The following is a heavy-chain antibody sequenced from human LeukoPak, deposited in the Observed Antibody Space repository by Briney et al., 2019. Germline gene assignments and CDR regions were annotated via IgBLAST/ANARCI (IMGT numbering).Heavy chain of an antibody. CDR3: ARRGYSGVYGDDY. D-gene: IGHD1-26*01. Sequence: SETVSLTCTVSGGSISSSRYYWRWIRQPPGKGLEWIGCIYYSGSTYYNPSLKRRVTISVDTSKNQFSLKLSSATAGDTAVYFFARRGYSGVYGDDYRGQRTLVTVSS. J-gene: IGHJ4*02. CDR2: IYYSGST. CDR1: GGSISSSRYY. V-gene: IGHV4-39*01.